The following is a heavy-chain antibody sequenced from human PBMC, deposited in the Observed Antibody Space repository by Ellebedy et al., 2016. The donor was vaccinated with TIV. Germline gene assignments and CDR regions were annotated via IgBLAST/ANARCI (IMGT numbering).Heavy chain of an antibody. Sequence: GESLKISCAASGFTFSSYSMNWVRQAPGKGLEWVSSISSSSSYIYYADSVKGRFTISRDNAKNSLYLQMNSLRAEDTAVYYCARTLLRSSSWYDYWGQGTLVTVSS. CDR1: GFTFSSYS. CDR2: ISSSSSYI. CDR3: ARTLLRSSSWYDY. J-gene: IGHJ4*02. D-gene: IGHD6-13*01. V-gene: IGHV3-21*01.